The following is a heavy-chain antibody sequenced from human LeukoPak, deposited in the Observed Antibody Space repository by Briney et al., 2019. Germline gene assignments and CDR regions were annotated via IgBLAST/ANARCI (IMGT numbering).Heavy chain of an antibody. Sequence: GGSLRLFCAASGFTFDDYGMSWVRQAPGKGLEWVSGINWNGGSTGYADSVKGRFTISRDNAKNSLYLQMNSLRAEDTALYYCARAGGDYGDGYAYFDYWGQGTLVTVSS. CDR3: ARAGGDYGDGYAYFDY. CDR2: INWNGGST. V-gene: IGHV3-20*04. D-gene: IGHD4-17*01. CDR1: GFTFDDYG. J-gene: IGHJ4*02.